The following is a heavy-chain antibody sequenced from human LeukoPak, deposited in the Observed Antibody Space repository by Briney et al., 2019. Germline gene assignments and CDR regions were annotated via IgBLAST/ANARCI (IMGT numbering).Heavy chain of an antibody. D-gene: IGHD3-9*01. V-gene: IGHV3-30-3*01. J-gene: IGHJ4*02. CDR1: GLTFSSYA. Sequence: PGGSLRLSCAASGLTFSSYAMHWVRQAPGKGLEWVAVISYDGSNKYYADSVKGRFTISRDNSKNTLYLQMNSLRAEDTAVYYCARERPYYDILTGYYQALDYWGQGTLVTVSS. CDR2: ISYDGSNK. CDR3: ARERPYYDILTGYYQALDY.